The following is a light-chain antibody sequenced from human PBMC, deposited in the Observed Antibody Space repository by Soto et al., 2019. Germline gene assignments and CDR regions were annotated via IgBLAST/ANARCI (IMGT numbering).Light chain of an antibody. V-gene: IGKV1-27*01. CDR1: QGSSTY. Sequence: DIQMTQSPSSLSASVGDRVTIACRASQGSSTYLAWYQQKPGKVPRLLIYAASTLQSGVPSRFSGSGSGTDFTLTISSLQPEDVATYYCQKYSSAPPWTFGQGTKVEIK. CDR3: QKYSSAPPWT. CDR2: AAS. J-gene: IGKJ1*01.